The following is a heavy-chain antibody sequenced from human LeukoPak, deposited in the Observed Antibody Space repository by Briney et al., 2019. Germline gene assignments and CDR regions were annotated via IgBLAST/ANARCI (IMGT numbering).Heavy chain of an antibody. V-gene: IGHV3-23*01. CDR1: GFTFSSYA. CDR2: ISGSGGST. CDR3: AKILVRTRYYFDY. J-gene: IGHJ4*02. Sequence: GGSLRLSCAASGFTFSSYAMSWVRQAPGKGLEWVSAISGSGGSTYYADSVKGRFTISRDNSKNTLYLQTNSLRAEDTAVYYCAKILVRTRYYFDYWGQGTLVTVSS. D-gene: IGHD3-9*01.